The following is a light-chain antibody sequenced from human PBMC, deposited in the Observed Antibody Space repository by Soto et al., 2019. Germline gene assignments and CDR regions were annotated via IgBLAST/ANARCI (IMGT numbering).Light chain of an antibody. V-gene: IGKV3-15*01. CDR2: GAS. Sequence: EIVMTHSPATLSVSPCERATLSFRASQSVSSNLAWYQQKPGQAPRLLIYGASTRATGIPSRFSGSGAGTEFTLTIASLQPDDFATYYCQQYETFSGTFGPGTKVDIK. J-gene: IGKJ1*01. CDR3: QQYETFSGT. CDR1: QSVSSN.